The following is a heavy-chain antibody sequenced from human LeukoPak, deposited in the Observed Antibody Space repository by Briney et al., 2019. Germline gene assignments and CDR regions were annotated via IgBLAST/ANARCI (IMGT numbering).Heavy chain of an antibody. J-gene: IGHJ4*02. D-gene: IGHD4-17*01. CDR1: GFTFSSYA. V-gene: IGHV4-39*01. CDR3: ARHFYGDLEYFDY. Sequence: GSLRLSCAASGFTFSSYAMSWVREAPGKGLEWIGSIYYSGKNYYNPSLKSRVTISVDTSRNQFSLKLSSVTAADTAVYYCARHFYGDLEYFDYWGQGTLVTVSS. CDR2: IYYSGKN.